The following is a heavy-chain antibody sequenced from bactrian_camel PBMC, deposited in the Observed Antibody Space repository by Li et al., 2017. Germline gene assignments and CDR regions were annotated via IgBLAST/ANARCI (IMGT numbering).Heavy chain of an antibody. Sequence: VQLVESGGGLVQPGGSLRLSCAASGFTFSSYVMSWVRQAPGKGLEWVSSINSGGGSTDYADSVKGRFTISRDNAKNTLYLLLNSLQTEDTAMYYCAKVSSYYSSYDIADFGYWGRGTQVTVS. CDR2: INSGGGST. V-gene: IGHV3S40*01. CDR1: GFTFSSYV. D-gene: IGHD4*01. CDR3: AKVSSYYSSYDIADFGY. J-gene: IGHJ6*01.